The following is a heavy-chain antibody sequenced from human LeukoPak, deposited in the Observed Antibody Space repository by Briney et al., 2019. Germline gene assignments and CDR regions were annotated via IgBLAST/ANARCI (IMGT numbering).Heavy chain of an antibody. Sequence: GASVKVSCKASGYTFTSYGISWVRQAPGQGLEWMGWIIAYNGNTNYAQKLQGRVTMTTDTSTSTAYMELRSLRSDDTAVYYCAREAGYDILTGYYSYYFDYWGQGTLVTVSS. CDR1: GYTFTSYG. CDR3: AREAGYDILTGYYSYYFDY. V-gene: IGHV1-18*01. J-gene: IGHJ4*02. D-gene: IGHD3-9*01. CDR2: IIAYNGNT.